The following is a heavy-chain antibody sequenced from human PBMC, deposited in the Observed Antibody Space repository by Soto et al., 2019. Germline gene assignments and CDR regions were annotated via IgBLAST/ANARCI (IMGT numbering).Heavy chain of an antibody. CDR3: ARDAEHHYYYYGMDV. CDR1: GFTFSSYG. V-gene: IGHV3-21*01. Sequence: GSLGLACGASGFTFSSYGMNWVRQAPGKGLEWVSSISSSSSYIYYADSVKGRFTISRDNAKNSLYLRMNSLRAEDTAVYYCARDAEHHYYYYGMDVWGQGTKVTVYS. J-gene: IGHJ6*02. CDR2: ISSSSSYI.